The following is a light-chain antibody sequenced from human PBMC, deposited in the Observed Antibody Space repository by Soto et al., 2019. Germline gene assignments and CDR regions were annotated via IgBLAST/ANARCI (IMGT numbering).Light chain of an antibody. V-gene: IGKV3-20*01. Sequence: EIVLTQSPGTLSLSPGERATLSCRASQSVSSSYLGWYQQKPGQPPRLLIFGASSRATGIPDRFSGSGSGTDFTLTISRLEPEDFAVYYCQQYGNSPTFGQGTKLEIK. CDR2: GAS. CDR3: QQYGNSPT. J-gene: IGKJ2*01. CDR1: QSVSSSY.